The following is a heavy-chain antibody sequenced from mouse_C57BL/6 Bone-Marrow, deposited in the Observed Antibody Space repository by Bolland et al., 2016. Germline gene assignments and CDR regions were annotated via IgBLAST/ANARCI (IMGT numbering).Heavy chain of an antibody. D-gene: IGHD2-1*01. V-gene: IGHV1-15*01. J-gene: IGHJ2*01. CDR2: IDPETGGT. Sequence: AIDPETGGTAYNQKFKGKAILTADKSSSTAYMELRSLTSEDSAVYYCTRGHGNYDYWGQGTT. CDR3: TRGHGNYDY.